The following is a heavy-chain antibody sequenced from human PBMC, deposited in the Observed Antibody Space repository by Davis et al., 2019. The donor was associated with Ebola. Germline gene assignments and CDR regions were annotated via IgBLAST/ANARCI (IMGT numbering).Heavy chain of an antibody. J-gene: IGHJ4*02. D-gene: IGHD6-13*01. CDR1: GYTFTDYD. Sequence: AASVKVSCKASGYTFTDYDFNWVRQATGQGLEWMGWMNPNSGNTGYAQKFQGRVTMTRNTSISTAYTELSSLRSEDTAVYYCARGIYSSSWYGADWGQGTLVTVSS. V-gene: IGHV1-8*01. CDR2: MNPNSGNT. CDR3: ARGIYSSSWYGAD.